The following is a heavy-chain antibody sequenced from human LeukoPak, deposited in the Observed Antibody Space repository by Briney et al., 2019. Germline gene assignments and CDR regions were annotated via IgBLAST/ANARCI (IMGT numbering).Heavy chain of an antibody. CDR2: INPNSGGT. V-gene: IGHV1-2*02. J-gene: IGHJ4*02. Sequence: ASVKVSCKVSGYTLTELSMHWVRQAPGQGLEWMGWINPNSGGTNYAQKFQGRVTMTRDTSISTAYMELSRLRSDDTAVYYCARALMITFGGVIDWGQGTLVTVSS. D-gene: IGHD3-16*02. CDR1: GYTLTELS. CDR3: ARALMITFGGVID.